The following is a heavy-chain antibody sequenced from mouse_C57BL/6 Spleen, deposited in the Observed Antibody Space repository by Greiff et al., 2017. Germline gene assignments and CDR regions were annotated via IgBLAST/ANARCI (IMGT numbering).Heavy chain of an antibody. D-gene: IGHD1-1*01. CDR1: GYTFTSYW. CDR3: AYYYGSSLLYWYFDV. J-gene: IGHJ1*03. V-gene: IGHV1-64*01. Sequence: VQLQQPGAELVKPGASVKLSCKASGYTFTSYWMHWVKQRPGQGLEWIGMIHPNSGSTNYNEKFKSQATLTVDKSSSTTYMQLSSLTSEDSAVYYCAYYYGSSLLYWYFDVWGTGTTVTVSS. CDR2: IHPNSGST.